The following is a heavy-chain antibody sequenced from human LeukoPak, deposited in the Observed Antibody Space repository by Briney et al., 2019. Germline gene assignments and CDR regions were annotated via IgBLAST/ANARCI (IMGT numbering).Heavy chain of an antibody. V-gene: IGHV1-69*04. Sequence: ASVEVSCKASGGTFSSYAISWVRQAPGQGLEWMGRIIPIFGIANYAQKFQCRVTITADKSTSTAYMELSSLRSEDTAVYYCASVAHQNYYYYGMDVWGQGTTVTVSS. CDR3: ASVAHQNYYYYGMDV. CDR1: GGTFSSYA. D-gene: IGHD6-19*01. J-gene: IGHJ6*02. CDR2: IIPIFGIA.